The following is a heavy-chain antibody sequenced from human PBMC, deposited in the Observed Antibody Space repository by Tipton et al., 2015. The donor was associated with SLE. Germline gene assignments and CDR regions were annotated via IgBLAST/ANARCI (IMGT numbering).Heavy chain of an antibody. CDR1: GGSISCSSYY. V-gene: IGHV4-61*05. J-gene: IGHJ4*02. CDR3: ARGFQC. D-gene: IGHD6-19*01. CDR2: IYTSGST. Sequence: TLSLTCAVSGGSISCSSYYWGWIRQPPGKGPAWIGYIYTSGSTNYNPSLKSRVTISVGTSKNQFSLKLSSVTAADTAVYYCARGFQCWGQGTLVTVSS.